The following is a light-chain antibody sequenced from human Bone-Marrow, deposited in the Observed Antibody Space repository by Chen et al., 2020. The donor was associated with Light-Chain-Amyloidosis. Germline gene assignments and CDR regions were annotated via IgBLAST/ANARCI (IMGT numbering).Light chain of an antibody. CDR2: SNN. J-gene: IGLJ3*02. CDR1: SSNVGGIT. V-gene: IGLV1-44*01. Sequence: QSVLTHPPSASGTPGQRVTISCSGNSSNVGGITVNWYQQVPGTAPKLLIYSNNKRPSGVHDRFSGSKSGTSASLAISGLQSEDEADYYCAHWDDSMMGRLFGGGTKLTVL. CDR3: AHWDDSMMGRL.